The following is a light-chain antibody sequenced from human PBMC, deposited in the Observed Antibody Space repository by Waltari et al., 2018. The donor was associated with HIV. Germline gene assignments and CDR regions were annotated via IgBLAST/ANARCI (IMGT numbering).Light chain of an antibody. CDR3: QQYSEIPRT. CDR1: RAIGRW. Sequence: DIQMAQSPASLSASVGDRVSITCRASRAIGRWLAWFQQKPGAAPTARVYAASTLHVGVPSRFAGSGSGTEFVLTIAGLEPEDFATYYCQQYSEIPRTFG. CDR2: AAS. V-gene: IGKV1-16*01. J-gene: IGKJ2*01.